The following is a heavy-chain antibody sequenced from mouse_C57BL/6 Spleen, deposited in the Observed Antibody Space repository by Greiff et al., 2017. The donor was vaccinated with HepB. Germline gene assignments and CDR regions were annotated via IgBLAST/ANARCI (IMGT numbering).Heavy chain of an antibody. D-gene: IGHD1-1*01. Sequence: VQLQQPGAELVKPGASVKLSCKASGYTFTSYWLHWVKQRPGQGLEWIGMIHPNSGSTNYNEKFQSKATLTVDKSASTAYMQLSSLTSEDSAVYDCARGGSGYFDVWGTGTTVTVSS. CDR3: ARGGSGYFDV. J-gene: IGHJ1*03. V-gene: IGHV1-64*01. CDR1: GYTFTSYW. CDR2: IHPNSGST.